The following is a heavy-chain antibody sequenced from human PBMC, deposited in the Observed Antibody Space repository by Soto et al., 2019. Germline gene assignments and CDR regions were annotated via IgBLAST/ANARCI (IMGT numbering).Heavy chain of an antibody. D-gene: IGHD3-9*01. V-gene: IGHV4-59*01. Sequence: SETLSLTCTVSGGSISSYYWSWIRQPPGKGLEWIGYIYYSGSTNYNPSLKSRVTISVDTSKNQFSLKLSSVTAADTAVYYSAVATYDILTGYYIGAFDIWGQGTMVTVSS. CDR3: AVATYDILTGYYIGAFDI. J-gene: IGHJ3*02. CDR1: GGSISSYY. CDR2: IYYSGST.